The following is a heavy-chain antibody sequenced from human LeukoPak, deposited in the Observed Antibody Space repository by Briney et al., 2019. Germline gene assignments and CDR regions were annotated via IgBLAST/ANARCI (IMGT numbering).Heavy chain of an antibody. CDR2: VSDSGGVT. CDR1: GFTFSSYS. Sequence: GGSLRLSCAASGFTFSSYSMNWVSQAPGKGLEWVSFVSDSGGVTYYADSVKGRFTISRDNSKNTLNLQMNSLRAEDTAVYYCAKVRAYTYDSGLDYWGQGTLVTVSS. J-gene: IGHJ4*02. V-gene: IGHV3-23*01. D-gene: IGHD5-18*01. CDR3: AKVRAYTYDSGLDY.